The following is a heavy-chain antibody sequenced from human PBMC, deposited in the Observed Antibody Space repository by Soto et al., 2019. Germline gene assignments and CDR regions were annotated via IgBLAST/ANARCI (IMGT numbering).Heavy chain of an antibody. D-gene: IGHD2-15*01. CDR2: INPSGGST. J-gene: IGHJ4*02. V-gene: IGHV1-46*01. CDR3: ARDLPYCSGGSCYSGVGFDY. CDR1: GYTFTSYY. Sequence: ASVRVSCKASGYTFTSYYMHWVRQAPGQGLEWMGIINPSGGSTSYAQKFQGRVTMTRDTSTSTVYMELSSLRSEDTAVYYCARDLPYCSGGSCYSGVGFDYWGQGTLVTVSS.